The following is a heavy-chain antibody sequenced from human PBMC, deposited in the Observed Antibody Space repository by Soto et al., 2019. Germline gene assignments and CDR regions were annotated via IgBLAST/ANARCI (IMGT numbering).Heavy chain of an antibody. CDR2: IYYSGST. J-gene: IGHJ5*02. D-gene: IGHD3-9*01. V-gene: IGHV4-31*03. Sequence: SETLYLTCTVSGGSISSGGYYWSWIRQHPGKGLEWIGYIYYSGSTYYNPSLKSRVTISVDTSKNQFSLKLSSVTAADTAVYYCARTLSRPDILTGYYNPNWFDPWGQGTLVTVSS. CDR3: ARTLSRPDILTGYYNPNWFDP. CDR1: GGSISSGGYY.